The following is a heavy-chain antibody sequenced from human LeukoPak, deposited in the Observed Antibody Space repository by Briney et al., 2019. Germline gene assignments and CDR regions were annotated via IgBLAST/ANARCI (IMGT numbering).Heavy chain of an antibody. V-gene: IGHV4-61*02. Sequence: PSQTLSLTCTVSGGSISSGSYYWRWIRQPAGKGLEWIGRIYTSGSTNYNPSLKSRVTISVDTSKNQFSLKPSSVTAADTAVYYCARATGIAAAGLGAFDIWGQGTMVTVFS. D-gene: IGHD6-13*01. J-gene: IGHJ3*02. CDR1: GGSISSGSYY. CDR3: ARATGIAAAGLGAFDI. CDR2: IYTSGST.